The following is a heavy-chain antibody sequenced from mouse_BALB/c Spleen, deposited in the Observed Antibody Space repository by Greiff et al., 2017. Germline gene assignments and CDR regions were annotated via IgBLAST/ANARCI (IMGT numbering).Heavy chain of an antibody. CDR1: GYTFTSYT. D-gene: IGHD2-1*01. CDR3: ARDGNFH. CDR2: INPSSGYT. V-gene: IGHV1-4*01. Sequence: QVQLQQSGAELARPGASVKMSCKASGYTFTSYTMHWVQQRPGQGLEWIGYINPSSGYTNYTQKFKDKATLTADNSSSTAYMQLSSLTSEDSAVYYCARDGNFHWGQGTTLTVSS. J-gene: IGHJ2*01.